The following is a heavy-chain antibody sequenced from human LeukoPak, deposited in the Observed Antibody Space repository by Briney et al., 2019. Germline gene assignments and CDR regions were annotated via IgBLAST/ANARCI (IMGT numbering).Heavy chain of an antibody. Sequence: SETLSLTCAVYGGSFSGYYWSWIRQPPGKGLEWIGEINHSGSTNYNPSLKSRVTISVGTSKNQFSLKLSSVTAADTAVYYCASPYYDSSGYYPEIPFDIWGQGTMATVSS. J-gene: IGHJ3*02. CDR2: INHSGST. CDR1: GGSFSGYY. CDR3: ASPYYDSSGYYPEIPFDI. D-gene: IGHD3-22*01. V-gene: IGHV4-34*01.